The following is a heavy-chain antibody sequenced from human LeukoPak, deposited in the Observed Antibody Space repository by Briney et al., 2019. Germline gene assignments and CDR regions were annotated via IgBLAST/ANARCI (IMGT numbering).Heavy chain of an antibody. Sequence: PSQTLSLTCTVSGGSISSGDYYWSWIRQPPGKGLEWIGYIYYSGSTYYNPSLKSRVTISVDTFKNQFSLKLSSVTAADTAVYYCAREVGDYVWGSYRYSSNYYFDYWGQGTLVTVSS. CDR2: IYYSGST. V-gene: IGHV4-30-4*08. J-gene: IGHJ4*02. CDR1: GGSISSGDYY. D-gene: IGHD3-16*02. CDR3: AREVGDYVWGSYRYSSNYYFDY.